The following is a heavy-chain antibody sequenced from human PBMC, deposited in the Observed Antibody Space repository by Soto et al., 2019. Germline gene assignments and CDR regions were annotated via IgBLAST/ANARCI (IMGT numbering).Heavy chain of an antibody. CDR3: ARMYSSGSGWFHP. Sequence: ASVKVSCKASGYTFSSSGFTWVRQAPGQGLEWMGWISANSGNTNYAQKLQGRVTMTTDTSTSTAYMELRGLRSAADTARYYCARMYSSGSGWFHPWGQGTLVTVSS. V-gene: IGHV1-18*01. D-gene: IGHD6-19*01. J-gene: IGHJ5*02. CDR1: GYTFSSSG. CDR2: ISANSGNT.